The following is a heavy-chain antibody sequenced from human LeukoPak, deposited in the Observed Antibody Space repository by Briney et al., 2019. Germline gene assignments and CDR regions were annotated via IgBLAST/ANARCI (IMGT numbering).Heavy chain of an antibody. Sequence: GGSLRLSCAASGFTFSSYWMSWVRQAPGKGLEWVANIKQDGSEKYYVDSVKGRFTISRDNAKNSLYLQTNSLRAEDTAVYYCAREGLAGYCSSTSCSGYYGMDVWGQGTTVTVSS. V-gene: IGHV3-7*01. CDR1: GFTFSSYW. CDR3: AREGLAGYCSSTSCSGYYGMDV. CDR2: IKQDGSEK. D-gene: IGHD2-2*03. J-gene: IGHJ6*02.